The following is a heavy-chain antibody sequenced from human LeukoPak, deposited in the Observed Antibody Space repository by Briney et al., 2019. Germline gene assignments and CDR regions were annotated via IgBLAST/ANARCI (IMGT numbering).Heavy chain of an antibody. CDR3: AREWGGGNAFDI. V-gene: IGHV1-69*13. CDR1: GGAFSSYA. J-gene: IGHJ3*02. Sequence: PQASVKVSCKASGGAFSSYAISWVRQAPGQGLEWMGGIIPIFGTANYAQKFQGRVTITADESTSTAYMELSSLRSEDTAVYYCAREWGGGNAFDIWGQGTMVTVSS. D-gene: IGHD3-16*01. CDR2: IIPIFGTA.